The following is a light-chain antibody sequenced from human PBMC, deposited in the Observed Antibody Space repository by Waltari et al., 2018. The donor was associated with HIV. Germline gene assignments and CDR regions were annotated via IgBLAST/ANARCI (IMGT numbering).Light chain of an antibody. J-gene: IGLJ3*02. CDR2: EVS. Sequence: HSVLTQPASVSGSPGQSITISCSGPTSDMSSLNFVSWYQQSPGRAPKLIIFEVSSRPSGISARFSGSKSGDTASLTISALRTEDEADYFCSSYSPRDSVVFGGGTKVTVL. V-gene: IGLV2-14*01. CDR3: SSYSPRDSVV. CDR1: TSDMSSLNF.